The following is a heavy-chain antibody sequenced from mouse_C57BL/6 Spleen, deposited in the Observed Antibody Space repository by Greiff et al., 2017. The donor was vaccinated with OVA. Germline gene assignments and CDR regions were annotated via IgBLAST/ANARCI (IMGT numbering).Heavy chain of an antibody. CDR3: AREASSAGFVDD. CDR1: GYTFTDYN. CDR2: INPNNGGT. V-gene: IGHV1-18*01. J-gene: IGHJ1*01. Sequence: EVQLQQSGPELVKPGASVKIPCKASGYTFTDYNMDWVKQSHGKSLEWIGVINPNNGGTIYNQKFKGKATLTVDKSSSTAYMEIHSLTSEDSAVYYCAREASSAGFVDDWGPGTTVTVSS. D-gene: IGHD6-1*01.